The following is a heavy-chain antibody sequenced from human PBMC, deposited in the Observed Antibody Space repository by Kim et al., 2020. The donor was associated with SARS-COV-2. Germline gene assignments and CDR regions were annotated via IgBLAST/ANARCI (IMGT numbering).Heavy chain of an antibody. J-gene: IGHJ6*02. Sequence: GGSLRLSCAASGFTFSSYAMSWVRQAPGKGLEWVSAISCSGGSTYFADSVKGRFTISRDNSKNTLYLQMNSLRAEDTAVYYCAKEEGSSSWYVGVYYYYGMDVWGQGTTVTVSS. CDR1: GFTFSSYA. CDR2: ISCSGGST. CDR3: AKEEGSSSWYVGVYYYYGMDV. V-gene: IGHV3-23*01. D-gene: IGHD6-13*01.